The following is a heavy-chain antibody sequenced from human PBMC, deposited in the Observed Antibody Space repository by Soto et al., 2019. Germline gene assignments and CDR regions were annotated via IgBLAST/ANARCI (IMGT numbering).Heavy chain of an antibody. Sequence: SETLSLTCTVSGGSIDSYYWTWVRQPPGKGLEWIGYVYYTGTTTYSPSLKSRVTISVDTSMNQISLKLSSVTAADTAFYYCASLTGPTLYNWFDPWGQGTLVTVSS. CDR3: ASLTGPTLYNWFDP. D-gene: IGHD3-9*01. CDR2: VYYTGTT. CDR1: GGSIDSYY. J-gene: IGHJ5*02. V-gene: IGHV4-59*08.